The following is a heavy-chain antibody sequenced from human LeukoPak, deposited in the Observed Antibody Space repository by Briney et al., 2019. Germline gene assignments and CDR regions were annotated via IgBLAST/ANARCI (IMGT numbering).Heavy chain of an antibody. D-gene: IGHD6-6*01. J-gene: IGHJ4*02. CDR2: MNPNSGNT. V-gene: IGHV1-8*01. CDR3: ARAPSLRHSSSSSRLYYLDY. Sequence: ASVKVSCKASGYTFTSYDINWVRQATGQGLEWMGWMNPNSGNTGYAHKFQGRVTITRNTSISTAYMELSSLRSEDTAVYYCARAPSLRHSSSSSRLYYLDYWGQGTLVTVSS. CDR1: GYTFTSYD.